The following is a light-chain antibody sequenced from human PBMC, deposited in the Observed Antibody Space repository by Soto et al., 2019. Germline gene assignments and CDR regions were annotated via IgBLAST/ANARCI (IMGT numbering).Light chain of an antibody. J-gene: IGKJ1*01. CDR3: QQYYITPRT. CDR1: QSVLFSSNNKNY. Sequence: DIVMTQSPDSLAVSLGERATINCKSSQSVLFSSNNKNYLAWYQQKPGQPPKVLIYWASTRESGVPDRFSGSGSETDFTLTISSLQAEDVAVYYCQQYYITPRTFGQGTKVEIK. CDR2: WAS. V-gene: IGKV4-1*01.